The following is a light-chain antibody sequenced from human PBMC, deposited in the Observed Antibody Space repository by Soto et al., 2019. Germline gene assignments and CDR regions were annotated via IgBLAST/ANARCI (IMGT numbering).Light chain of an antibody. CDR3: QQYNNGLWRP. Sequence: EIVMTQSPATLSVSPGERATLSCRASQSVNSNLAWYQQKPGQAPRLLIYGASTRATGIPARFSGSGSGTEFTPTFSSLRSEVFAVYYCQQYNNGLWRPCGGGTKVDI. CDR1: QSVNSN. V-gene: IGKV3-15*01. CDR2: GAS. J-gene: IGKJ4*01.